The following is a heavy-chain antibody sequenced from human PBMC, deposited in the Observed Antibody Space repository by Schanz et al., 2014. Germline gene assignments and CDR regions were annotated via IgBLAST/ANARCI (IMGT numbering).Heavy chain of an antibody. CDR3: ARVTTGYDS. J-gene: IGHJ4*02. CDR1: GYTFTVYY. V-gene: IGHV1-2*02. D-gene: IGHD5-12*01. Sequence: QVQLVQSGAEVKKPGASVKVSCKASGYTFTVYYMHWVRQAPGQGLGWLGWINPNSGATSSAQKFQGRATMTRDTSSSTVYIQLSSLTSVDTAIYYCARVTTGYDSWGQGTLVTVSS. CDR2: INPNSGAT.